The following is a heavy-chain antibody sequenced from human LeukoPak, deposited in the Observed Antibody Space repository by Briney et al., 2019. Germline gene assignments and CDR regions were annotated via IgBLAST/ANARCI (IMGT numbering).Heavy chain of an antibody. CDR3: TSDLSLSQGLGIRRQQLVPGGY. Sequence: GGSLRLSCAASGFTFSSYWMSWVRQAPGKGLEWVANIKQDGSEKYYVDSVKGRFTISRDNVKNSLYLQMSSLRAEDTAVYYCTSDLSLSQGLGIRRQQLVPGGYWGQGTLVTVSS. V-gene: IGHV3-7*01. D-gene: IGHD6-13*01. J-gene: IGHJ4*02. CDR1: GFTFSSYW. CDR2: IKQDGSEK.